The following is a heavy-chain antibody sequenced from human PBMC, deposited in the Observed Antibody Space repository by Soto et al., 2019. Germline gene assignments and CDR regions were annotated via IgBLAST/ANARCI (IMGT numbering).Heavy chain of an antibody. CDR2: IIPIFGRA. D-gene: IGHD5-18*01. Sequence: SVKVSCKASGGTFSSYAISWVRQAPGQGLEWMGGIIPIFGRANYAQKFQGRVTITADESTSTAYMELSSLRSEDTAVYYCARDVDTAMVTGPGYYYGMDVWGQGTTVTVSS. CDR3: ARDVDTAMVTGPGYYYGMDV. V-gene: IGHV1-69*13. J-gene: IGHJ6*02. CDR1: GGTFSSYA.